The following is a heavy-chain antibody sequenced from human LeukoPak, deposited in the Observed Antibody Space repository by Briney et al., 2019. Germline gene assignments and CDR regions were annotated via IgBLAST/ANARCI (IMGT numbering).Heavy chain of an antibody. V-gene: IGHV5-51*01. J-gene: IGHJ4*02. CDR3: ARRRYYYDSSGYPTNGFDY. CDR1: GYSFTSYW. Sequence: GESLKISCKGSGYSFTSYWIGWVRQTPGKGLEWMGIIYSGDPDTRYSPSFQGQVTISADKSISTAYLQWSSLKASDTAMYYCARRRYYYDSSGYPTNGFDYWGQGTLVTVSS. D-gene: IGHD3-22*01. CDR2: IYSGDPDT.